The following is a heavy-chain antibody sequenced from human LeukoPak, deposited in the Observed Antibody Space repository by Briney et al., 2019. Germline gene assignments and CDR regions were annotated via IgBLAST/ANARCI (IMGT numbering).Heavy chain of an antibody. Sequence: ASVKVSCKASGYTFTSYGISWVRQAPGQGLEWMGWISAYNGNTNYAQKLQGRVTMTTDTSTSTAYVELRNLRSDDAAVYYCARVGPEYYYDSSGYYYDWGQGTLVTVSS. CDR2: ISAYNGNT. CDR3: ARVGPEYYYDSSGYYYD. CDR1: GYTFTSYG. J-gene: IGHJ4*02. V-gene: IGHV1-18*01. D-gene: IGHD3-22*01.